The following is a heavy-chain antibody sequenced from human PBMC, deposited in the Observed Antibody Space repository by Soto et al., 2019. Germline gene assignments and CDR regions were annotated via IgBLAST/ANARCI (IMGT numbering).Heavy chain of an antibody. Sequence: VGSLRLSCTASGFMFGSYWMTWVRHVPGKGLQWVANIKRDGSEKYYVDFVKGRFTISRDNADNSVFLDMNNLRVDDTATYYCARVRATDYEIDYWGQGALVTVSS. V-gene: IGHV3-7*03. CDR3: ARVRATDYEIDY. CDR2: IKRDGSEK. D-gene: IGHD4-17*01. J-gene: IGHJ4*02. CDR1: GFMFGSYW.